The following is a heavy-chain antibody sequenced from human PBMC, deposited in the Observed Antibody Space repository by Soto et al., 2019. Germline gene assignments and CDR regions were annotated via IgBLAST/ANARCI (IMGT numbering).Heavy chain of an antibody. J-gene: IGHJ6*02. CDR3: ARDLGVGSSKNYYYYYGMDV. V-gene: IGHV4-59*01. Sequence: SETLSLTCTVSGGSISSYYWSWIRQPPGKGLEWIGYIYYSGSANYNPSLKSRVTISVDTSKNQFSLKLSSVTAADTTVYYCARDLGVGSSKNYYYYYGMDVWGQGTTVTVSS. CDR2: IYYSGSA. D-gene: IGHD6-6*01. CDR1: GGSISSYY.